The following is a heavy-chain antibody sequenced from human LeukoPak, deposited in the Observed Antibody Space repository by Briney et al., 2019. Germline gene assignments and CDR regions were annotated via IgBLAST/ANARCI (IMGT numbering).Heavy chain of an antibody. V-gene: IGHV4-59*08. CDR1: NGSISTYY. D-gene: IGHD1-26*01. Sequence: SETLSLTFSVSNGSISTYYWSWIRQSPGKGLEWIGYISYGGATTYNPSLKRRVTISVDSPKNHFSLRLTSLTAADTALYYCARHGGTLDYFDSWGPGSLVTVSS. CDR2: ISYGGAT. CDR3: ARHGGTLDYFDS. J-gene: IGHJ4*02.